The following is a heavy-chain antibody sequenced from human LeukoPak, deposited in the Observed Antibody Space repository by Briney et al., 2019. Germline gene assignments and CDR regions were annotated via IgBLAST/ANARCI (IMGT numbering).Heavy chain of an antibody. J-gene: IGHJ4*02. D-gene: IGHD2/OR15-2a*01. CDR1: GFTFGDYA. CDR3: TRDLGLSAYDY. V-gene: IGHV3-49*04. Sequence: GGSLRLSCTASGFTFGDYAMSWVRQAPGKGLEWVGFIRRNAYGGTTEYAASVKGRFTISRDDSKNTAYLQMNSLKTEDTAVYCCTRDLGLSAYDYWGQGTLVTVSS. CDR2: IRRNAYGGTT.